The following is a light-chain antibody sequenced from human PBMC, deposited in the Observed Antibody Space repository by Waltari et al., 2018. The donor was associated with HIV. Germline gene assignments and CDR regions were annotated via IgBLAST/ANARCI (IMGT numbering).Light chain of an antibody. V-gene: IGLV2-14*01. J-gene: IGLJ3*02. CDR3: GSYTATNSMM. Sequence: QSALTQPAYVSGSPGQSITISCPVPTSAAASFDYVSWYQQHPGKVPTPIIYEVSFRASGVSNRFSASKSGNTTSLTISGLQAEDEAVYYCGSYTATNSMMFGGGTKLTVL. CDR2: EVS. CDR1: TSAAASFDY.